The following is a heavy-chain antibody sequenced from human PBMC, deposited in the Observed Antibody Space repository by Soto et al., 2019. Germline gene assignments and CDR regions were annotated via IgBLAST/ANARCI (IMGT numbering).Heavy chain of an antibody. V-gene: IGHV3-15*01. Sequence: ELRLVESGGGLVEPGGSLRLSCAVSGIKFSDTYMTWVRQAPGKGLEWVGLIKGRSNSGQSDYAAPGRGRFTISNDDSKDTVYLDISSLTAEDTAVYFCSWIASAASCQPFYLAAWGKGTTVIVSS. CDR3: SWIASAASCQPFYLAA. CDR1: GIKFSDTY. D-gene: IGHD2-15*01. CDR2: IKGRSNSGQS. J-gene: IGHJ6*03.